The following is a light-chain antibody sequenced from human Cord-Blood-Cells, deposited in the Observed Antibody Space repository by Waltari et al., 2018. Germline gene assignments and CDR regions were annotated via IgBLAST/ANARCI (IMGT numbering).Light chain of an antibody. J-gene: IGKJ2*01. CDR2: DAS. Sequence: DIQMTQSQSSLSASVGDSVTITCQASQDISNYLTWYQQKPGKAPKLLIYDASNLETGVPSRFSGSGSVTDFTFTISSLQPEDIATYYCQQYDNLPYTFGQGTKLEIK. CDR1: QDISNY. CDR3: QQYDNLPYT. V-gene: IGKV1-33*01.